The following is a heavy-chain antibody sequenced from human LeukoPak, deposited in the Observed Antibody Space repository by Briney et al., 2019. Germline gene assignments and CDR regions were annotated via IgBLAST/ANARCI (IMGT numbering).Heavy chain of an antibody. CDR1: GYTFTGYY. D-gene: IGHD3-22*01. CDR2: INPNSGGT. CDR3: ARDRSGYYFARDAFDI. J-gene: IGHJ3*02. Sequence: ASVKVSCKASGYTFTGYYMHWVRQAPGQGLEWMGWINPNSGGTNYAQKFQGRVTMTRDTSISTAYMELSRLRSDDTAVYCCARDRSGYYFARDAFDIWGQGTMVTVSS. V-gene: IGHV1-2*02.